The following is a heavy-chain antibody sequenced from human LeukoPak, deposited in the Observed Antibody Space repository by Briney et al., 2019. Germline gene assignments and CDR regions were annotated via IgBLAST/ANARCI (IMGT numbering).Heavy chain of an antibody. J-gene: IGHJ3*02. CDR2: IYPGDSDT. CDR1: GYSFTSYW. CDR3: ARQGRGSPRSLAFDI. D-gene: IGHD3-16*02. V-gene: IGHV5-51*01. Sequence: GESLKISCKGSGYSFTSYWIGWVRQMPGKGLEWMGIIYPGDSDTRYSPSFQGQVTISADKSISTAYLQWSSLKASDTAMYYCARQGRGSPRSLAFDIWGQGTMVTVSS.